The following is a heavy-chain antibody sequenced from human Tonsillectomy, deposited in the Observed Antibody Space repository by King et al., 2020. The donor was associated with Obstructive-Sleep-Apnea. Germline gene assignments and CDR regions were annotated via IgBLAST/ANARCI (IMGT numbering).Heavy chain of an antibody. V-gene: IGHV1-18*04. CDR2: VSGYNGNT. CDR3: TRSSSTETSYYFDI. J-gene: IGHJ4*02. CDR1: GYTFSIYG. D-gene: IGHD4-11*01. Sequence: QLVQSGAEMKKPGASVKVSCKASGYTFSIYGMPWVRQAPGQGLEWMGGVSGYNGNTNYSQKLEGRVTITTDTSTITAYLELRSLRSDDPAVYYCTRSSSTETSYYFDIWGQGTLVTVSS.